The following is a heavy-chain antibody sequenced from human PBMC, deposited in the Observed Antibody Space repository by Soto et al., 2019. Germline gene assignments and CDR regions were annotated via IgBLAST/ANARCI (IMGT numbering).Heavy chain of an antibody. D-gene: IGHD6-13*01. CDR3: ARTRIAAAGQYNWFDP. CDR2: INPSGGST. CDR1: GYTFTSYY. J-gene: IGHJ5*02. V-gene: IGHV1-46*01. Sequence: SVKVSCKASGYTFTSYYMHWVRQAPGQGLEWMGIINPSGGSTSYAQKFQGRVTMTRDTSTSTVYMELSSLRSEDTAVYYCARTRIAAAGQYNWFDPWGQGTLVTVSS.